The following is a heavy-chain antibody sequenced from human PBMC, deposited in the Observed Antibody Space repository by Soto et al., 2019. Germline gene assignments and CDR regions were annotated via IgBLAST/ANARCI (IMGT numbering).Heavy chain of an antibody. Sequence: QVQLHQWGAGVLKSSETLSLTCAVSGGSFSEYYWSWTRKPPGKGLEWLREIKHRGSSHYNSSHTSRITMSVDSSKNQFCLRLNSVTAAVTAVYYCARFKILHWSTYSIFFDYWGQGALVPVSS. V-gene: IGHV4-34*01. CDR3: ARFKILHWSTYSIFFDY. J-gene: IGHJ4*02. D-gene: IGHD2-8*02. CDR2: IKHRGSS. CDR1: GGSFSEYY.